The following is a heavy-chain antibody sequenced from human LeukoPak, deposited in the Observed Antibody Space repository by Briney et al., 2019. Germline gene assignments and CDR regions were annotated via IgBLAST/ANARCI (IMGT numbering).Heavy chain of an antibody. Sequence: GASVKVSCMASGYTFTGYYMHWVRQAPGQGLEWMGWINPNSGGTNYAQKFQGRVTMTEDTSTDTAYMELSSLRSEDTAVYYCAVITMVRGTPFDPWGQGTLVTVSS. V-gene: IGHV1-2*02. CDR1: GYTFTGYY. CDR3: AVITMVRGTPFDP. D-gene: IGHD3-10*01. J-gene: IGHJ5*02. CDR2: INPNSGGT.